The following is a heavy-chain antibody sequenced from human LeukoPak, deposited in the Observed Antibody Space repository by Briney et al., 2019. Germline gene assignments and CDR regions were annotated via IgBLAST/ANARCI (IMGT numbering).Heavy chain of an antibody. Sequence: PGGSLRLSCAASGFTFSSYWMNWARQAPGKGLEWVAVISYDGSNKYYADSVNGRFTISRDNSKNTLYLQMNSLRAEDTAVYYCAAPADAFDIWGQGTMVTVSS. J-gene: IGHJ3*02. V-gene: IGHV3-30*03. CDR3: AAPADAFDI. CDR2: ISYDGSNK. CDR1: GFTFSSYW.